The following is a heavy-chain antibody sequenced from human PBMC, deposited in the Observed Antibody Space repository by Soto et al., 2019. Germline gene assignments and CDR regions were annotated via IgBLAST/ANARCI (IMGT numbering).Heavy chain of an antibody. CDR1: GFTFSSYS. CDR2: ISSSSLSI. V-gene: IGHV3-21*01. J-gene: IGHJ6*02. D-gene: IGHD6-6*01. Sequence: EVQLVESGGGLVKPGGSLRLSCAASGFTFSSYSMNWVRQAPGKGLEWVSSISSSSLSINYADSVKGRFSISRDNAQNSLHLQMNHLRAEDTAVYYCARNESSNIYGMDVWGQGTTVTVSS. CDR3: ARNESSNIYGMDV.